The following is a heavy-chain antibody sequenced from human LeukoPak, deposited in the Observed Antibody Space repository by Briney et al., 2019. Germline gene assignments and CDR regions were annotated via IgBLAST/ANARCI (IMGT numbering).Heavy chain of an antibody. V-gene: IGHV3-30*18. CDR2: ISYDGSNK. Sequence: GGSLRLSCAASGFTFSSYGMHWVRQAPGKGLEWVAVISYDGSNKYYADSVKGRFTISRDNSKNTLYLQMNSLRAEDTAVYYCAKDRTGDRYWYFDLWGRGTLVTVSS. D-gene: IGHD1-14*01. CDR1: GFTFSSYG. CDR3: AKDRTGDRYWYFDL. J-gene: IGHJ2*01.